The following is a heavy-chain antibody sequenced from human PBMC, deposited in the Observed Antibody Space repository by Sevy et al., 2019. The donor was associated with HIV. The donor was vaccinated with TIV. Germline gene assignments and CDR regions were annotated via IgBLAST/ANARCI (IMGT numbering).Heavy chain of an antibody. V-gene: IGHV4-39*01. D-gene: IGHD3-3*01. CDR1: GDSIRSQSHY. CDR3: ARQVRFSGVIINHFDY. CDR2: IYYTGSP. Sequence: SETLSLTCTVSGDSIRSQSHYWAWIRQSPGKGLEWIASIYYTGSPYYNLSLRGRVTISVDTSKEQISLKLTSVTAADTAVYFCARQVRFSGVIINHFDYWGHGTLVTVSS. J-gene: IGHJ4*01.